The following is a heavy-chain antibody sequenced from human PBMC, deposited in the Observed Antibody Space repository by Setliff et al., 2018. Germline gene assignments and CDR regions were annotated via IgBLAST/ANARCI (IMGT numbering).Heavy chain of an antibody. J-gene: IGHJ6*03. D-gene: IGHD1-7*01. CDR1: GYIFSAYH. V-gene: IGHV1-2*02. CDR3: ARAPSGTGFYHFFSYMDV. CDR2: IRPLRGDT. Sequence: ASVKVSCKASGYIFSAYHVHWVRQAPGQGPEWVGCIRPLRGDTKSAQKFQGRLTMTGDASINTAFMELTGLTSDDTAVYYCARAPSGTGFYHFFSYMDVWGKGTTATVSS.